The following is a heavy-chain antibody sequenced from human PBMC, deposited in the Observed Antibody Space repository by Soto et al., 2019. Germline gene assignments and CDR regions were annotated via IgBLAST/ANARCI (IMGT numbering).Heavy chain of an antibody. D-gene: IGHD5-18*01. J-gene: IGHJ4*02. CDR2: INPDGSTT. Sequence: QTGGSLRLSCAASGFTFSRYWMHWVRQAPGKGLVWVSRINPDGSTTNYADSVKGRFTTSRDSAKNTLHLQVNSARVEDTAVYYCARGGADTAMAHDYWGQGTLVTVSS. V-gene: IGHV3-74*01. CDR3: ARGGADTAMAHDY. CDR1: GFTFSRYW.